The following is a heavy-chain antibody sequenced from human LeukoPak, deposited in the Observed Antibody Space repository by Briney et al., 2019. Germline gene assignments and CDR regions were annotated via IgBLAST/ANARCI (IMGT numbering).Heavy chain of an antibody. J-gene: IGHJ4*02. D-gene: IGHD3-10*01. CDR2: ISYDGSNK. Sequence: GGSLRLSCAASGFTFSSYGMHWVRQAPGKGLEWVAVISYDGSNKYYADSVKGRFTISRDNSKNTLYLQMNSLRAEDTAVYYCAKDLEGGFGEPWGQGTLVTVSS. CDR1: GFTFSSYG. V-gene: IGHV3-30*18. CDR3: AKDLEGGFGEP.